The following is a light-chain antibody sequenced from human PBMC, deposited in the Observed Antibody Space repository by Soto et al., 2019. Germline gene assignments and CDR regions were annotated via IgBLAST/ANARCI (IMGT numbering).Light chain of an antibody. J-gene: IGKJ2*01. V-gene: IGKV1-12*01. CDR1: QGISSW. Sequence: DLQMTQSPSSMSASVGDRVTLTCRASQGISSWLAWYQHKPGKAPKLLIYAASSLQSGVPSRFSGSGSGTDFTLTISSLQPEDFATYYCQQANSFPPTFGQGTKLEIK. CDR3: QQANSFPPT. CDR2: AAS.